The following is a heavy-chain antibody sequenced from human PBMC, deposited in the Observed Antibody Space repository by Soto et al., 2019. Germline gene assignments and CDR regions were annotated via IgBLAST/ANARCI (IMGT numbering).Heavy chain of an antibody. CDR3: ALEDKGLILVLPY. CDR1: GGTFSNYA. CDR2: IIPIFDTA. D-gene: IGHD2-21*01. J-gene: IGHJ4*02. V-gene: IGHV1-69*12. Sequence: QVQLVQSGPEVKKPGSSVKVSCKASGGTFSNYAISWVRQAPGQGLEWMGGIIPIFDTANYAQKFQGRVKISADESTSTAYMDLSGLKSEDTAIYSCALEDKGLILVLPYWGQGTLVTVSS.